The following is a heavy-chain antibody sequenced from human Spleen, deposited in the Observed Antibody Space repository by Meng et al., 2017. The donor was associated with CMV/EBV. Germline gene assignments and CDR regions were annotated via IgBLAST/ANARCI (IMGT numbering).Heavy chain of an antibody. D-gene: IGHD3-22*01. Sequence: SETLSLTCSVTGGSVSGSHWWTWVRQPPRRGLEWIGEIYANGNTNYIPSLKSRVIISLDKSNNQFSLRLSSVTAADTAVYYCATPSKEEIGTFDYWGQGTLVTVSS. CDR2: IYANGNT. J-gene: IGHJ4*02. CDR1: GGSVSGSHW. V-gene: IGHV4-4*02. CDR3: ATPSKEEIGTFDY.